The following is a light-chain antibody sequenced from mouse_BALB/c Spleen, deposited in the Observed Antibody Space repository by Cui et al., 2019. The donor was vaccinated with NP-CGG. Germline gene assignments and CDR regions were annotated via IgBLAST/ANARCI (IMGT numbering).Light chain of an antibody. CDR3: ALWYSNHWV. J-gene: IGLJ1*01. V-gene: IGLV1*01. CDR2: GTN. Sequence: HAVVTQEDALTTSPGETVTLTCRSSTGAVTTSNYANWVQEKPDHLFTGLISGTNNRAPGVPARFSGSLIGDKAALTITGTQTEDEAIYFCALWYSNHWVFGGGTKLTVL. CDR1: TGAVTTSNY.